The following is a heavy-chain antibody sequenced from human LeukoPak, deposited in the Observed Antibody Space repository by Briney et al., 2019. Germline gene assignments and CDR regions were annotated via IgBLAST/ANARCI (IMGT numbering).Heavy chain of an antibody. V-gene: IGHV1-2*02. D-gene: IGHD6-13*01. Sequence: ASVKVSCKASGYTFTSYGISWVRQAPGQGLEWMGWINPNSGGTNYAQKFQGRVTMTRDTSISTAYMELSRLRSDDTAVYYCARDNIAAAGLDYWGQGTLVTVSS. CDR2: INPNSGGT. CDR3: ARDNIAAAGLDY. J-gene: IGHJ4*02. CDR1: GYTFTSYG.